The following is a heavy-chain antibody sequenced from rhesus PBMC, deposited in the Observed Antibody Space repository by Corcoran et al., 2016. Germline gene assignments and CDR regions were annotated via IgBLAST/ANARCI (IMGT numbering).Heavy chain of an antibody. CDR3: ARFRPRHWYFDI. Sequence: QVQLQQWGEGLVKPSETRARTCAVYGGSVRGDWWGWSRESTGKGLECLGRIRSCGSTNYNPSLNRRVTISIDTSKTQFSLKLSSVAAADTAVYYCARFRPRHWYFDIWGPGTPITISS. CDR2: IRSCGST. V-gene: IGHV4-160*01. CDR1: GGSVRGDW. J-gene: IGHJ2*01.